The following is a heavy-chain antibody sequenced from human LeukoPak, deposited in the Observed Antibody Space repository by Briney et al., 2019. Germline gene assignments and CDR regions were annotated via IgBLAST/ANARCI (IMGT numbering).Heavy chain of an antibody. CDR2: IGGSGGFIT. CDR3: ARDFGWLHYAD. CDR1: GFTFSSHG. D-gene: IGHD5-12*01. J-gene: IGHJ4*02. V-gene: IGHV3-23*01. Sequence: GGSLRLSCAASGFTFSSHGMNWVRQAPGKGLEWVSGIGGSGGFITYYADSVKGRFTVSRDNSKNALYLQMNSVRADDTAIYYWARDFGWLHYADWGQGTLVTVSS.